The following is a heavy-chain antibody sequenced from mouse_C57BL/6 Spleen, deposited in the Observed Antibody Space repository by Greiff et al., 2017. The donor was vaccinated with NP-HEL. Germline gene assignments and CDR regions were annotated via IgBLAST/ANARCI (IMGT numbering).Heavy chain of an antibody. CDR1: GYTFTDYY. D-gene: IGHD3-3*01. J-gene: IGHJ2*01. Sequence: EVKLMESGPVLVKPGASVKMSCKASGYTFTDYYMNWVKQSHGKSLEWIGVINPYNGGTSYNQKFKGKATLTVDKSSSTAYMELNSLTSEDSAVYYCARSGKGLEGFDYWGQGTTLTVSS. CDR3: ARSGKGLEGFDY. CDR2: INPYNGGT. V-gene: IGHV1-19*01.